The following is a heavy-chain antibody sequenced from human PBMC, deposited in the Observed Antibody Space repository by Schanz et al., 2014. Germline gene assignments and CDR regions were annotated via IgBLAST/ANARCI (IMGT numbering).Heavy chain of an antibody. CDR3: ARTLAVAGGGFDYGLDV. D-gene: IGHD6-19*01. V-gene: IGHV4-4*07. CDR2: IFTSGSG. CDR1: GGSISGHY. J-gene: IGHJ6*02. Sequence: QVQLQESGPGLMKPSETLSLTCTVSGGSISGHYWSWVRQASGKGLEWIGRIFTSGSGNYNPSLEGRVTISLDMSRNQFSLSLTSVTAADTALYYCARTLAVAGGGFDYGLDVWGQGTTITVSS.